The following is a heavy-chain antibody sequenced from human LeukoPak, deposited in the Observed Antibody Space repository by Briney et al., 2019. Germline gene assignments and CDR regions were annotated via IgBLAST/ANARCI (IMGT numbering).Heavy chain of an antibody. CDR3: ARDRGGATSFHAFDI. D-gene: IGHD1-26*01. Sequence: GGSLRLSCAASGFTFDDYGMSWVRHAPGKGLEWVSGINWNGGSTVYADSVKGRFTISRDNAKNSLYPQMNSLRAEDTALYYCARDRGGATSFHAFDIWGQGTMVTVSS. CDR1: GFTFDDYG. CDR2: INWNGGST. J-gene: IGHJ3*02. V-gene: IGHV3-20*04.